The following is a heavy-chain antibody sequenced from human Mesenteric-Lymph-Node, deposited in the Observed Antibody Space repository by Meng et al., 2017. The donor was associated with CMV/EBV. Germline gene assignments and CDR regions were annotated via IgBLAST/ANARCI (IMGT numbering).Heavy chain of an antibody. D-gene: IGHD5-24*01. V-gene: IGHV1-2*02. CDR1: GYSFTGYY. J-gene: IGHJ1*01. CDR2: INPYRGDT. Sequence: GYSFTGYYLHWVRQAPGQGLEWMGWINPYRGDTKYAQKFQGRVTMTTDTSVSTAYMELSGLTSDDTAVYFCARGPYIIEMPTIYSDSWGRGALVTVSS. CDR3: ARGPYIIEMPTIYSDS.